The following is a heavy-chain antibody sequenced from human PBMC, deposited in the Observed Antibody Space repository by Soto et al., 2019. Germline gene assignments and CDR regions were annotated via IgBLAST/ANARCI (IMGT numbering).Heavy chain of an antibody. CDR3: AKDPYRNWNDAGWFDP. CDR2: ISGSGGST. Sequence: EVQLLESGGGLVQPGGSLRLSCAASGFTFSSYAMSWVRQAPGKGLEWVSAISGSGGSTYYADSVKGRFTISRDNSKNTLYLQMNSLRAEDTAVYYCAKDPYRNWNDAGWFDPWGQGTLVTVSS. J-gene: IGHJ5*02. D-gene: IGHD1-1*01. CDR1: GFTFSSYA. V-gene: IGHV3-23*01.